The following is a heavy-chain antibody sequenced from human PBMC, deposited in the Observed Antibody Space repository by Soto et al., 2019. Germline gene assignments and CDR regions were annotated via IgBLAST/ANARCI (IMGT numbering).Heavy chain of an antibody. CDR3: PREVSGIQAFDY. V-gene: IGHV4-4*02. Sequence: QVQLQESGPGLVKPSETLSLTCVVSGGSINSSYWWNWVRQPPGKGLEWIGEISHGGSTNFNPSLKSLATISVDKSKNHLSLKLDSVTAADTAVYYCPREVSGIQAFDYWGQGTLVTVSS. J-gene: IGHJ4*02. CDR1: GGSINSSYW. CDR2: ISHGGST. D-gene: IGHD1-20*01.